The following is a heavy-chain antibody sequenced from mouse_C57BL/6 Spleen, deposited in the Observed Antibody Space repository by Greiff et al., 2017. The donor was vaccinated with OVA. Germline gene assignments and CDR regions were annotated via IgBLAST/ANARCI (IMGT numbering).Heavy chain of an antibody. CDR1: GYTFTSYW. J-gene: IGHJ1*03. CDR3: AGDYGSSYDWYFDV. Sequence: QVQLQQPGAELVKPGASVQMSCKASGYTFTSYWITWVTQRPGQGLEWIGDIYPGSVSTNYTEKFKGKATLTVDNSSSTAYLQLSSLTAEDSAGYYSAGDYGSSYDWYFDVWGTGTTVTVSS. CDR2: IYPGSVST. V-gene: IGHV1-55*01. D-gene: IGHD1-1*01.